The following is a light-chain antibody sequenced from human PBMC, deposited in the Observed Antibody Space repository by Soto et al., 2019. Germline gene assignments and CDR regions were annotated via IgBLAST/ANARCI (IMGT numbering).Light chain of an antibody. CDR2: SAS. CDR3: QQYNNWPPIT. J-gene: IGKJ5*01. Sequence: EIVLTQSPGTLSLSPGEGATLSCRASQSVSGDYLAWYQSKPGQAPRLLIYSASRRATGFPGRFSGSGSGTDFTLTISSLQSEDFAVYYCQQYNNWPPITFGQGTRLEIK. V-gene: IGKV3-15*01. CDR1: QSVSGD.